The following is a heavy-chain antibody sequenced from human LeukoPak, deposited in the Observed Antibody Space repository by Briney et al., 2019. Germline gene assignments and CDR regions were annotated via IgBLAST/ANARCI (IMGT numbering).Heavy chain of an antibody. D-gene: IGHD3-22*01. CDR2: MNPNSGDT. J-gene: IGHJ4*02. V-gene: IGHV1-8*01. CDR1: GYTFTIYD. CDR3: ARVLNYYDSSGYYQDFDY. Sequence: ASVKVSCKASGYTFTIYDIHWVRQATGQGLEWMGWMNPNSGDTRYAQKFQGRVTMTRNTSLRTAYMELSSLRSDDTAVYYCARVLNYYDSSGYYQDFDYWGQGTLVTVSS.